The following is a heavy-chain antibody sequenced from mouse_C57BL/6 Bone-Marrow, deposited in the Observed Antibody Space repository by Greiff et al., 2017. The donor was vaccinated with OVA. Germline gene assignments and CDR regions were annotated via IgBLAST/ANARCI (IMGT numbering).Heavy chain of an antibody. V-gene: IGHV4-1*01. J-gene: IGHJ4*01. CDR1: GIDFSRYW. CDR2: INPDSSTI. CDR3: ARPLYAMDY. Sequence: EAGGIDFSRYWMSWVRRAPGKGLEWIGEINPDSSTINYAPSLKDKFIISRDNAKNTLYLQMSKVRSEDTALYYCARPLYAMDYWGQGTSVTVSS.